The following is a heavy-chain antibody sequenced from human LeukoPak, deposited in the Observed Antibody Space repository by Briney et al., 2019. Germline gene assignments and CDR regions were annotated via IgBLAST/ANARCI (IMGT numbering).Heavy chain of an antibody. Sequence: SETLSLTCAVYGGSFSGYYWSWIRQPPGKGLEWIGEINHSGSTNYNPSLKSRVTISVDTSKNQFSLKPSSVTAADTAVYYCARVGGYSGYDLFSYWGQGTLVTVSS. J-gene: IGHJ4*02. CDR2: INHSGST. CDR1: GGSFSGYY. D-gene: IGHD5-12*01. V-gene: IGHV4-34*01. CDR3: ARVGGYSGYDLFSY.